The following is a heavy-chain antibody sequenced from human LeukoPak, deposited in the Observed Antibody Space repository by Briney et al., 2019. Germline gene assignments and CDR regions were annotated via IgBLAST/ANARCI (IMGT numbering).Heavy chain of an antibody. V-gene: IGHV4-34*01. CDR3: ARGSGDYYDSSGYYTY. D-gene: IGHD3-22*01. J-gene: IGHJ4*02. Sequence: SETLSLTCAVYGGSFSGYYWSWICQPPGKGLEWIGEINHSGSTNYNPSLKSRVTISVDTSKNQFSLKLSSVTAADTAVYYCARGSGDYYDSSGYYTYWGQGTLVTVSS. CDR1: GGSFSGYY. CDR2: INHSGST.